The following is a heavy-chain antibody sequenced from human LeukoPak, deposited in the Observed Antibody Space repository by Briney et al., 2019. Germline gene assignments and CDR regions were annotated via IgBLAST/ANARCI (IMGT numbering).Heavy chain of an antibody. Sequence: ASVKVSCKASGYTFTGYYMHWVRQAPGQGLEWMGLINPDGGSTAYAHRLQGRVIMTRDTSTSTAYMDLSSLRSEDTAVYHCARAPRNSSTMLDFWGQGTLVTISS. D-gene: IGHD6-13*01. V-gene: IGHV1-46*04. CDR2: INPDGGST. CDR3: ARAPRNSSTMLDF. CDR1: GYTFTGYY. J-gene: IGHJ4*02.